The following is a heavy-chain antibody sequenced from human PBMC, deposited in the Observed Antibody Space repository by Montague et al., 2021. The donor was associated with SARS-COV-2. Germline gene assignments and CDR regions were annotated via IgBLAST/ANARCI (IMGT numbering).Heavy chain of an antibody. J-gene: IGHJ4*02. CDR2: IYYSGSS. D-gene: IGHD6-13*01. Sequence: TLSLTCTVSGGSISSGSYYWSWIRRHPGKGLEWIGYIYYSGSSYYNPSLKSRVTISVDTSRDQFSLKLSSVTAADTAVYYCAARGSSWYFRGHAGAYWGQGTLVTVSS. CDR1: GGSISSGSYY. CDR3: AARGSSWYFRGHAGAY. V-gene: IGHV4-31*03.